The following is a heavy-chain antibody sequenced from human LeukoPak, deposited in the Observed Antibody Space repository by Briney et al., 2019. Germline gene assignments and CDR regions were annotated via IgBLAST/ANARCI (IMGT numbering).Heavy chain of an antibody. D-gene: IGHD1-1*01. CDR1: GYTFTGYY. CDR3: ARDGLPPTGTTVNYYCYGMDV. J-gene: IGHJ6*02. V-gene: IGHV1-2*02. CDR2: INPNSGGT. Sequence: ASVKVSCKASGYTFTGYYMHWVRQAPGQGLEWMGWINPNSGGTNYAQKFQGRVTMTRDTSISTAYVELSRLRSDDTAVYYCARDGLPPTGTTVNYYCYGMDVWGQGTTVTVSS.